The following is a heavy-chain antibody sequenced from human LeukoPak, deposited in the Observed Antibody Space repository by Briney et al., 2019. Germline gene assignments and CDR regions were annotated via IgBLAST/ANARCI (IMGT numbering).Heavy chain of an antibody. CDR2: ISYDGSNK. CDR1: GFTFSSYA. J-gene: IGHJ5*02. Sequence: GGSLRLSCAASGFTFSSYAMHWVRQAPGKGLEWVAVISYDGSNKYYADSVKGRFTISRDNSKDTLYLQMNSLRAEDTAVDYCARDSSGFDPWGQGTLVTVSS. CDR3: ARDSSGFDP. V-gene: IGHV3-30*01.